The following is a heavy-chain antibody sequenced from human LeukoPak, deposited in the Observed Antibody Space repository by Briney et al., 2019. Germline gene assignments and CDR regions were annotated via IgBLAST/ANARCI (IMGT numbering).Heavy chain of an antibody. CDR1: GDSVSSHY. CDR2: VYYTGTS. J-gene: IGHJ4*02. D-gene: IGHD4-11*01. V-gene: IGHV4-59*02. CDR3: ARYSNHVDYFDS. Sequence: PSETLSLTCTVSGDSVSSHYWSWIRQPPGKGLKWIAYVYYTGTSNYNPSLKSRVTISIDTSKNQFSLKLISVTAADTAVYYCARYSNHVDYFDSWGQGTLVTVSS.